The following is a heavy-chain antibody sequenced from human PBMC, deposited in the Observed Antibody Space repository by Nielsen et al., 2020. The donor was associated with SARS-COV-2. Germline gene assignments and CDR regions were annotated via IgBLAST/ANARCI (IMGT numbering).Heavy chain of an antibody. CDR1: GFTFSSYA. V-gene: IGHV3-23*01. D-gene: IGHD1-26*01. CDR2: ISGSGGST. Sequence: GESLKISCAASGFTFSSYAMSWVRQAPGKGLEWVSAISGSGGSTYYADSVKGRFTISRDNSKNTLYLQMNSLRAEDTALYYCAKDISPVYSGSYHDYWGQGTLVTVSS. J-gene: IGHJ4*02. CDR3: AKDISPVYSGSYHDY.